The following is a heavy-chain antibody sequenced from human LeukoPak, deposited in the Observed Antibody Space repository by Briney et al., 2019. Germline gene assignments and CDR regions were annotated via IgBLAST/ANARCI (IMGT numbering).Heavy chain of an antibody. J-gene: IGHJ4*02. CDR1: GFTFADYA. D-gene: IGHD2-15*01. CDR3: TRAEYCSGGSCSYDY. V-gene: IGHV3-49*04. CDR2: ITSKAFGGTT. Sequence: GGSLRLSCTASGFTFADYAMNWVRQAPGKGLEWVDFITSKAFGGTTEYAASVKGRFTISRDDSKSIAYLQMNSLKTEDTAVYYCTRAEYCSGGSCSYDYWGQGSLVTVSS.